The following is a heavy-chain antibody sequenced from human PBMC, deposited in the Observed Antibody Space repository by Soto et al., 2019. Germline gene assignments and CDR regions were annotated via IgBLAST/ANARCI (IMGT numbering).Heavy chain of an antibody. V-gene: IGHV4-4*07. D-gene: IGHD3-3*01. CDR2: IYTSGST. CDR3: ARVSDFWSGYATDY. CDR1: GGAIISYY. J-gene: IGHJ4*02. Sequence: SETLSLTCTVAGGAIISYYWSWIRQPAGKGLEWIGRIYTSGSTNYNPSLKSRVTMSVDTSKNQFSLKLSSVTAADTAVYYCARVSDFWSGYATDYWGQGTLVTVSS.